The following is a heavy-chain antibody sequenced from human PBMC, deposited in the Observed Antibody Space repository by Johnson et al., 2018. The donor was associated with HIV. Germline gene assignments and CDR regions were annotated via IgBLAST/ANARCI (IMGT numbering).Heavy chain of an antibody. V-gene: IGHV3-23*04. D-gene: IGHD5-24*01. Sequence: EVQLVESGGGLVQPGGSLRVSCAASGFTFTNYAMTWVRQAPGKGLEWVSGISGSGDNTHYAESVKGRFTISRDNSKNTLYLELNRLIAEDTSLYYCSRRWLQSGGLVYAFDIWGQGTMVTVSS. J-gene: IGHJ3*02. CDR3: SRRWLQSGGLVYAFDI. CDR2: ISGSGDNT. CDR1: GFTFTNYA.